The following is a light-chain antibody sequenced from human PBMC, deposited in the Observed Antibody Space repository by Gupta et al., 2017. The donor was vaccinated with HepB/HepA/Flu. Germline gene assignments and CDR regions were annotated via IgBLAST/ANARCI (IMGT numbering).Light chain of an antibody. J-gene: IGLJ3*02. CDR1: SSDVGGYNY. CDR2: DVS. Sequence: QSALTPPASVSGSPGQSITISCTRTSSDVGGYNYVSWYQQHPGKAPKLMIYDVSNRPSGVSNRFSGSKSGNTASLTSSGLQAEDEADYYCSSYTSSSTWVFGGGTKLTVL. CDR3: SSYTSSSTWV. V-gene: IGLV2-14*03.